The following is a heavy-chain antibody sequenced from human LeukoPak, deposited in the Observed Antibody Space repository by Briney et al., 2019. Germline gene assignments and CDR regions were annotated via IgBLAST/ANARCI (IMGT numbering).Heavy chain of an antibody. CDR2: ISRSGDSI. D-gene: IGHD1-14*01. J-gene: IGHJ4*02. Sequence: GGSLRLSCSASGFTFSSYAMHWVRQAPGKALEYVSAISRSGDSIYYADSVKGRISISRDNSKNTLYLQMSSLRAEDTAVYYCVKGTYTAAHWGQGTLVTVPS. CDR1: GFTFSSYA. V-gene: IGHV3-64D*06. CDR3: VKGTYTAAH.